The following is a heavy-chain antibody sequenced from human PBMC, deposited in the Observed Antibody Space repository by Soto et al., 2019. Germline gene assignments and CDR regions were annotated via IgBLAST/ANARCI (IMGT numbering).Heavy chain of an antibody. CDR1: GGSFSGYY. CDR2: INHSGST. J-gene: IGHJ4*02. D-gene: IGHD6-25*01. CDR3: ATMWSGYNSH. V-gene: IGHV4-34*01. Sequence: SETLSLTCAVYGGSFSGYYWSWIRQPPGKGLEWIGEINHSGSTNHNPSLKSRVTISVDTSKNQFSLKLSSVTAADTAVYYCATMWSGYNSHWGQGILVTVSS.